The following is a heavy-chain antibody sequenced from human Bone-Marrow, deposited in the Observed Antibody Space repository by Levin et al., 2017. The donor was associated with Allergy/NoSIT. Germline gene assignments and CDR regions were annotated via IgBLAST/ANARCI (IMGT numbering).Heavy chain of an antibody. CDR2: ISSSSSYI. CDR1: GFTFSSYS. CDR3: ARAGVWFRELLSGEYFDY. J-gene: IGHJ4*02. V-gene: IGHV3-21*01. Sequence: LSLTCAASGFTFSSYSMNWVRQAPGKGLEWVSSISSSSSYIYYADSVKGRFTISRDNAKNSLYLQMNSLRAEDTAVYYCARAGVWFRELLSGEYFDYWGQGTLVTVSS. D-gene: IGHD3-10*01.